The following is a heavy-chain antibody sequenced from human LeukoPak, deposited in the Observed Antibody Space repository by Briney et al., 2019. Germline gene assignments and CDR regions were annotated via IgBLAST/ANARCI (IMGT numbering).Heavy chain of an antibody. CDR3: HIGSSSLGYYFDY. Sequence: ASVKVSCKASGNTFNAYHMHWVRQAPGQGLEWMGWINPKTGGTNYAQKFQGRVTMSRDTTINIVYMEMSRLKSDDTAVYYCHIGSSSLGYYFDYWGQGTLVTVSS. CDR1: GNTFNAYH. V-gene: IGHV1-2*02. CDR2: INPKTGGT. J-gene: IGHJ4*02. D-gene: IGHD6-13*01.